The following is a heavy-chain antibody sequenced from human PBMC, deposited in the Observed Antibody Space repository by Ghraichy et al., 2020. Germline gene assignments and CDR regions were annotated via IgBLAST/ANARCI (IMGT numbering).Heavy chain of an antibody. V-gene: IGHV6-1*01. CDR1: GDSVSSTNAA. CDR2: TSYRSKWST. Sequence: SQTLSLTCAISGDSVSSTNAAWNWIRQSPSRGLEWLGRTSYRSKWSTDYAVSLKGRITINPDTSKNQISLQLNSVTPEDTAVYYCERVPRVVPTNGYFDYWGQGTLVTVSS. J-gene: IGHJ4*02. D-gene: IGHD2-15*01. CDR3: ERVPRVVPTNGYFDY.